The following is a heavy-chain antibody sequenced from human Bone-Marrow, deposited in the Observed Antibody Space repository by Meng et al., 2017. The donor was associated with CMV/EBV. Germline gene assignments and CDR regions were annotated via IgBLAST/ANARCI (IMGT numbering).Heavy chain of an antibody. Sequence: GGFLRLSCAASGFTFSSYAMSWVRQAPGKGLEWVSVIYSGGSSTYYADSVKGRFTISRDNSKNTLYLQMNSLRAEDTAVYYCAKVASYAHAFDIWGQGTMVTVSS. J-gene: IGHJ3*02. V-gene: IGHV3-23*03. CDR2: IYSGGSST. CDR1: GFTFSSYA. D-gene: IGHD2/OR15-2a*01. CDR3: AKVASYAHAFDI.